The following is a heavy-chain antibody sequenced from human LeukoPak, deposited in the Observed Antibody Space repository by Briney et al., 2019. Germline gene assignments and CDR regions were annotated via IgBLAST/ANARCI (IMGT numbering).Heavy chain of an antibody. D-gene: IGHD3-22*01. V-gene: IGHV3-23*01. CDR1: GFTSSSYG. J-gene: IGHJ6*03. CDR3: AKGGGYDSGYYYMDV. Sequence: GGSLRLSCAASGFTSSSYGMSWVRQASGKGLEWVSAICGSGGRTYYADSVKGRFTISRDNSKNTLYLQMNSLRAEDTAVYYCAKGGGYDSGYYYMDVWGKGTTVTISS. CDR2: ICGSGGRT.